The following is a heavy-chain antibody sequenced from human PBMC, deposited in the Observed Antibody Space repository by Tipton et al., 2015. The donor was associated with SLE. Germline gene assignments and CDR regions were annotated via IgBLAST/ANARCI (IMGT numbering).Heavy chain of an antibody. Sequence: SLRLSCAASGFTFSSYGMHWVRQTPGKGLEWVAVISYDGSNKYYADSVKGRFTISRDNSKNTLYLQMNSLRAEDTAVYYCAKTRIAAAGIWGQGTMVTVSS. CDR3: AKTRIAAAGI. CDR2: ISYDGSNK. D-gene: IGHD6-13*01. CDR1: GFTFSSYG. V-gene: IGHV3-30*18. J-gene: IGHJ3*02.